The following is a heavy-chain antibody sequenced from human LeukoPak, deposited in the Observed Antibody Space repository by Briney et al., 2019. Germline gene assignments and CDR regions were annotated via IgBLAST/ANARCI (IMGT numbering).Heavy chain of an antibody. Sequence: GGSLRLSCAASGFTFSSYAMSWVRQAPGKGLEWVSGISGSGASTHYADSVKGRFTISRDNSKNTLYLQMNSLRAEDTAVYYCARDHHGDGKFDYWGQGTLVTVSS. V-gene: IGHV3-23*01. J-gene: IGHJ4*02. CDR2: ISGSGAST. CDR1: GFTFSSYA. D-gene: IGHD4-17*01. CDR3: ARDHHGDGKFDY.